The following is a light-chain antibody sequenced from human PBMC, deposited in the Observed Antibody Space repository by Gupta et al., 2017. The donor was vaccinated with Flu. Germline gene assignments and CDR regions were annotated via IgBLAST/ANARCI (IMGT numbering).Light chain of an antibody. Sequence: EMVLTQSPATLSLSPGERATLSCRASQSVAGQLAWYQQKPGQPPRLLIYDVSNRATGIPVRFSGSGSGTDFTLTISSLEPEDFAVYYCQQRTIWPLSFGGGTKVEIK. CDR3: QQRTIWPLS. CDR2: DVS. J-gene: IGKJ4*01. CDR1: QSVAGQ. V-gene: IGKV3-11*01.